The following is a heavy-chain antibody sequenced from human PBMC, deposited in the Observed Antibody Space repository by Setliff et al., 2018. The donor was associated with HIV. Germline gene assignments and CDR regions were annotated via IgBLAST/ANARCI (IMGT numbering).Heavy chain of an antibody. CDR1: GFTFGDYA. CDR2: IRGKAYGGTS. CDR3: TRGPYSYGSYVDY. V-gene: IGHV3-49*04. J-gene: IGHJ4*02. Sequence: GESLRLSCTASGFTFGDYAMSWVRQAPGKGLEWVGFIRGKAYGGTSEYAASVKGRFTISRDDSKSIAYLQMNSLKTEDTAVYYCTRGPYSYGSYVDYWGQGSLVTVSS. D-gene: IGHD5-18*01.